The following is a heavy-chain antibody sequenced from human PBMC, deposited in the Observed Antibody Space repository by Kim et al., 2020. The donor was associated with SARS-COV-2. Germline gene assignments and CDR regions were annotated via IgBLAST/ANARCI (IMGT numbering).Heavy chain of an antibody. CDR1: GFTFSSYG. CDR3: AREGLYCSSTSCWGGYYYYGMNV. J-gene: IGHJ6*02. V-gene: IGHV3-33*01. D-gene: IGHD2-2*01. CDR2: IWYDGSNK. Sequence: GGSLRLSCAASGFTFSSYGMHWVRQAPGKGLEWVAVIWYDGSNKYYADSVKGRFTISRDNSKNTLYLQMNSLRAEDTAVYYCAREGLYCSSTSCWGGYYYYGMNVWGQGTTVTVSS.